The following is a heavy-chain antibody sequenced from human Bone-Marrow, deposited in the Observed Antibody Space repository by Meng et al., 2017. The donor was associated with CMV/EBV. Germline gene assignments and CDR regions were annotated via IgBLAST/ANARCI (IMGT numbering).Heavy chain of an antibody. CDR3: AREKQDCSSTSCYLYYYYGMDV. J-gene: IGHJ6*02. V-gene: IGHV1-2*02. Sequence: ASVKVSCKASGYTFTGYYMHWVRQAPGQGLEWMGWINPNSGGTNYAQKFQGRVTMTRDTSISTAYMELSRLRSDDTAVYYCAREKQDCSSTSCYLYYYYGMDVWGQGTTVIVSS. CDR1: GYTFTGYY. CDR2: INPNSGGT. D-gene: IGHD2-2*01.